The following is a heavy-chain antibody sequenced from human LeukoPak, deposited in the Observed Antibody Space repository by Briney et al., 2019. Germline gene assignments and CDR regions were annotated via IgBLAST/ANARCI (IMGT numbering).Heavy chain of an antibody. D-gene: IGHD1-1*01. J-gene: IGHJ4*02. V-gene: IGHV1-2*02. Sequence: ASVKVSCKASGYTFTGYYMHWVRRAPGQGLEWMGWINPKSGGTDYAQKFQGRVTMTRDTSISTAYMELSRLRSDDTAVYYCARDIWNLRMIYYWGQGTLVTVSS. CDR2: INPKSGGT. CDR1: GYTFTGYY. CDR3: ARDIWNLRMIYY.